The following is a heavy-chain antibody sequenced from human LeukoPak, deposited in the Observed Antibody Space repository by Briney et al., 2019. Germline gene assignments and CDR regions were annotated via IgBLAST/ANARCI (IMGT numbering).Heavy chain of an antibody. D-gene: IGHD4-17*01. Sequence: SETLSLTCTVSGGSISSYYWSWIRQPPGKGLEWIGYIYYSGSTNYNPSLKSRVTISVDTSKNQFSLKLSSVTAADTAVYYCASGGDYGDYETYYYYGMDVWGQGTTVTVS. CDR2: IYYSGST. CDR1: GGSISSYY. J-gene: IGHJ6*02. V-gene: IGHV4-59*08. CDR3: ASGGDYGDYETYYYYGMDV.